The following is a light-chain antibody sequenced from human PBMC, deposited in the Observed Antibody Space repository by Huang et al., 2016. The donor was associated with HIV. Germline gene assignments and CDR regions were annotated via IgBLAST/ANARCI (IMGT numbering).Light chain of an antibody. CDR1: QGITNW. J-gene: IGKJ1*01. CDR3: QQYSSYPWT. CDR2: EAS. V-gene: IGKV1-5*03. Sequence: DIQMTQSPSTLSASVGDRVTISCRASQGITNWLAWYQQKPGKSPKLLIYEASTLESEVPSRFSGSGSGTEFTLTIASLHPDDFATYYCQQYSSYPWTFGQGTKVEIK.